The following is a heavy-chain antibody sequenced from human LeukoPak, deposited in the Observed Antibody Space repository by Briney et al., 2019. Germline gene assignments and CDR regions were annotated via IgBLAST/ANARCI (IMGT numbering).Heavy chain of an antibody. V-gene: IGHV1-69*05. CDR3: ARGPPRRWLQLADRDYYMDV. D-gene: IGHD5-24*01. CDR2: IIPIFGTA. CDR1: GGTFSSYA. J-gene: IGHJ6*03. Sequence: SVKVSCKASGGTFSSYATSWVRQAPGQGLEWMGGIIPIFGTANYAQKFQGRVTITTDESTSTAYMELSSLRSEDTAVYYCARGPPRRWLQLADRDYYMDVWGKGTTVTVSS.